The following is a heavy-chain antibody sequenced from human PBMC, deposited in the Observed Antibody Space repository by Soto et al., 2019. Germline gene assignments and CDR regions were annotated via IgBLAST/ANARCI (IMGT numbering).Heavy chain of an antibody. Sequence: GGSLRLSCATSGFTFSNFDMHWVRQVPGEGLEWVSAIGAARDPYYLGSVKGRFTISRENAKNSVYLQMNDLRAGDSAVYYCARAYTGRLPRRADYYYAMDVWGQGTTVTVSS. V-gene: IGHV3-13*05. CDR3: ARAYTGRLPRRADYYYAMDV. J-gene: IGHJ6*02. CDR2: IGAARDP. CDR1: GFTFSNFD. D-gene: IGHD2-2*02.